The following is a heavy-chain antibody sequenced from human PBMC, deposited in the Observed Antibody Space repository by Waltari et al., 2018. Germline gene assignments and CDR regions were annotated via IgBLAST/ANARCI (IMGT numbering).Heavy chain of an antibody. V-gene: IGHV4-59*01. D-gene: IGHD3-10*01. Sequence: QVQLQESGPGLVKPSETLSLTCTVSGGSISSYYWSWIRQPPGKGLEWIGYIYYSGSTNYNPSLKSRVTISVDTSKNQFSLKLSSVTAADTAVYYCARRGSGYYYYYGMDVWGQGTTVTVSS. CDR3: ARRGSGYYYYYGMDV. J-gene: IGHJ6*02. CDR2: IYYSGST. CDR1: GGSISSYY.